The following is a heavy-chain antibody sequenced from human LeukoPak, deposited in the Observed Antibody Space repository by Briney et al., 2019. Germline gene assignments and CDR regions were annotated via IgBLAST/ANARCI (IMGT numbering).Heavy chain of an antibody. J-gene: IGHJ4*02. Sequence: QTGGSLRLSCAASGFTFSSYDMHWVRQVTGKGLEWVSGIGTTGDTYYSGSVKGRSTISRENARNSLYLQMNSLRDGDTAVYYCARVGSGWYYDYWGQGTLVTVSS. CDR2: IGTTGDT. CDR1: GFTFSSYD. V-gene: IGHV3-13*01. D-gene: IGHD6-25*01. CDR3: ARVGSGWYYDY.